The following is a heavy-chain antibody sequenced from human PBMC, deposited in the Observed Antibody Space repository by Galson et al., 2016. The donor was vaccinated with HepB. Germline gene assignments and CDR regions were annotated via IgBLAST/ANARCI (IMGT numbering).Heavy chain of an antibody. V-gene: IGHV2-5*01. CDR1: GFSLSASGVG. D-gene: IGHD3-3*01. J-gene: IGHJ3*02. CDR3: AHRNYDIWSAFYPKTVKNPLGLGAFHM. Sequence: PALVKPTQTLTLTCTFSGFSLSASGVGVGWIRQPPGKALEWLALIYWNDDKRYSPSLKSRLTITKDTSKNQVVLTMTNMDPVDTAIYYCAHRNYDIWSAFYPKTVKNPLGLGAFHMWGQGTVVTVSS. CDR2: IYWNDDK.